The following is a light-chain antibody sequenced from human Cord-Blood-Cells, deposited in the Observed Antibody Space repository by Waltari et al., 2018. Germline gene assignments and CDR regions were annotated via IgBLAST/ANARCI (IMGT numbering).Light chain of an antibody. V-gene: IGKV4-1*01. CDR3: QQYYSTPWT. Sequence: DIVMTQSPDSLAVSLGESATLNCTSSQSVLYISNNKNYLAWYQQKPGQPPSLLIYWASTRESGVPDRVSGSGSGTDFTLTISSLQAGDVAVYDCQQYYSTPWTFGQGTKVEIK. CDR1: QSVLYISNNKNY. CDR2: WAS. J-gene: IGKJ1*01.